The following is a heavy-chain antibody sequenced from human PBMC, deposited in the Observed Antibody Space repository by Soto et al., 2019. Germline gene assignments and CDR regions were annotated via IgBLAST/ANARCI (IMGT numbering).Heavy chain of an antibody. D-gene: IGHD5-18*01. CDR2: INPNSGGT. Sequence: ASVKVSCKASGYTFTGYYMHWVRQAPGQGLEWMGWINPNSGGTNYAQKFQGRVTMTRDTSTSTAYMELSRLRSDDTAVYYCARDQELGRVDTAMVQLDYWGQGTLVTVSS. CDR3: ARDQELGRVDTAMVQLDY. CDR1: GYTFTGYY. J-gene: IGHJ4*02. V-gene: IGHV1-2*02.